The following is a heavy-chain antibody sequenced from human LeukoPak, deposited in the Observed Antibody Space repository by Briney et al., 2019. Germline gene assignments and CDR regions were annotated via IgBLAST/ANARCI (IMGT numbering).Heavy chain of an antibody. J-gene: IGHJ4*02. CDR3: ASSSYYDSSGYPLDY. CDR1: GFTFSSYE. Sequence: GGSLRLSCAASGFTFSSYEMNWVRQAPGKGLEWVSYISSSGSSIYYADSVKGRFTISRANAKNSLYLQINSLRAEDTAVYYCASSSYYDSSGYPLDYWGQGTLVTVSS. CDR2: ISSSGSSI. D-gene: IGHD3-22*01. V-gene: IGHV3-48*03.